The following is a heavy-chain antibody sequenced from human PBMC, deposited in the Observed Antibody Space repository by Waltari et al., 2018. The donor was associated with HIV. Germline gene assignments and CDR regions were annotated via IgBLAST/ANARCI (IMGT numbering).Heavy chain of an antibody. V-gene: IGHV4-39*01. CDR3: ARHPFGRDGYNRIESRDYYYGMDV. D-gene: IGHD5-12*01. CDR1: GGSISSSSYY. J-gene: IGHJ6*02. CDR2: IYYSGST. Sequence: QLQLQESGPGLVKPSETLSLTCTVSGGSISSSSYYWGWIRQPPGQGLASSGSIYYSGSTYYNPSLKSRVTISVDTSKNQFSLKLSSVTAADTAVYYCARHPFGRDGYNRIESRDYYYGMDVWGQGTTVTVSS.